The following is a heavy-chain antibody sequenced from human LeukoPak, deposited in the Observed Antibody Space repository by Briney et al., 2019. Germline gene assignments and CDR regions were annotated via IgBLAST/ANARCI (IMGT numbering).Heavy chain of an antibody. V-gene: IGHV4-61*02. CDR1: GVSISSGSYY. D-gene: IGHD1-1*01. J-gene: IGHJ4*02. CDR3: ARERLGTFDY. Sequence: SQTLSLTCTVSGVSISSGSYYWRWIRQPAGKGLEWIGRIYTSGSTNYNPSLKSRVTISVDTSKNQFSLKLSSVTAADTAVYYCARERLGTFDYWGQGTLVTVSS. CDR2: IYTSGST.